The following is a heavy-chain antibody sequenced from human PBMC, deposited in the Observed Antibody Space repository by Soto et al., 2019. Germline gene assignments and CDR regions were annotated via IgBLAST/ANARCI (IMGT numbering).Heavy chain of an antibody. Sequence: ASVKVSCKSSVLTFNSCGCSWVRQAPGQGLEWMGVIEPSGGGTGYAEQFQGRVTMTRDTSTSTVYMELNSLTSEDTAVYYCARSEGGVASTLNYWGQGTPVTVSS. CDR2: IEPSGGGT. J-gene: IGHJ4*02. D-gene: IGHD6-19*01. CDR3: ARSEGGVASTLNY. V-gene: IGHV1-46*02. CDR1: VLTFNSCG.